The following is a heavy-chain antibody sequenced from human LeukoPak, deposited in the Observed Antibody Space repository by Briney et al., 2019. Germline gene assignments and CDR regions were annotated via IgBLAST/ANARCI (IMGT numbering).Heavy chain of an antibody. CDR3: AKRPAAVRGVIPYVDY. V-gene: IGHV3-23*01. CDR1: GFMFRSSS. J-gene: IGHJ4*02. D-gene: IGHD3-10*02. Sequence: GGSLRLSCAASGFMFRSSSMSWVRQVPGKGLEWVSTISASAGNIYYADSVKGRFTISRNNSKNTLFLQMNSLRAEDTAIYYCAKRPAAVRGVIPYVDYWGQGTLVTVSS. CDR2: ISASAGNI.